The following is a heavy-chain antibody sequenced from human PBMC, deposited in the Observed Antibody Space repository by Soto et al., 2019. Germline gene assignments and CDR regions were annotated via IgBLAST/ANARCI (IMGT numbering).Heavy chain of an antibody. CDR1: GYSISSGYY. CDR2: IYHSGST. D-gene: IGHD6-13*01. Sequence: SETRSLTCAVSGYSISSGYYWGWIRQSPGKGVEWTGSIYHSGSTYYNPSLKSRVIISXXXSXXXXSLXLSXXTAXDTAVYYCARLAPIAAADGMDVWGQGTTVTVSS. V-gene: IGHV4-38-2*01. J-gene: IGHJ6*02. CDR3: ARLAPIAAADGMDV.